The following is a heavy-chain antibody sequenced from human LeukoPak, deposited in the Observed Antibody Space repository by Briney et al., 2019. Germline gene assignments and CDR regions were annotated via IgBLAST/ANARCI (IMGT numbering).Heavy chain of an antibody. CDR1: GGTFSSYA. CDR3: AISTWLQLRYYYYMDV. D-gene: IGHD5-24*01. V-gene: IGHV1-69*01. CDR2: IIPIFGTA. J-gene: IGHJ6*03. Sequence: GASVKVSCKASGGTFSSYAISWVRQAPGQGLEWMGGIIPIFGTANYAQKFQGRVTITADESTSTAYMELSSLRSADTAVYYCAISTWLQLRYYYYMDVWGKGTTVTVSS.